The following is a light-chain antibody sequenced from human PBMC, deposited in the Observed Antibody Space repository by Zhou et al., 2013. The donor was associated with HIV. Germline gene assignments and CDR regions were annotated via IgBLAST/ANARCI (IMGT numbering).Light chain of an antibody. V-gene: IGKV3D-20*02. J-gene: IGKJ4*01. Sequence: EVVLTQSPGTLSLSPGQRATLSCRASQSVSNNFLAWYQQKPGQAPRLLIHGASSRATAIPDRFSGSGSGTDFTLTISSLEPEDFAVYYCQQRSNWPVTFGGGTKVEIK. CDR2: GAS. CDR3: QQRSNWPVT. CDR1: QSVSNNF.